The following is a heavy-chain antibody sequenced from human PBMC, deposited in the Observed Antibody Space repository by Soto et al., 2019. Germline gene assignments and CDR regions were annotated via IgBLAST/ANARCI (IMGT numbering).Heavy chain of an antibody. J-gene: IGHJ6*02. Sequence: GGSLRLSCAASGFTFSSYVMHWVRQAPGKGLEWVAVISYDGSNKYYADSVKGRFTISRDNSKHTLYLQMNSLRPEDTAVYYCAKDLEGYCTTTSCYTYFGLDVWGQGTTVTVSS. CDR2: ISYDGSNK. V-gene: IGHV3-30*18. CDR1: GFTFSSYV. D-gene: IGHD2-2*01. CDR3: AKDLEGYCTTTSCYTYFGLDV.